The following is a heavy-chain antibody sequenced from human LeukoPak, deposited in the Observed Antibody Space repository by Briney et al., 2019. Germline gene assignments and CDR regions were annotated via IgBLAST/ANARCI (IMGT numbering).Heavy chain of an antibody. J-gene: IGHJ4*02. CDR3: ARVSGWYVFDY. CDR2: INSDGRNT. CDR1: GFTFSDYW. Sequence: PGGSLRLSCAASGFTFSDYWMHWVRQAPGKGLVWVSRINSDGRNTNYADSVKGRFTISRDNAKNTLYLQMNSLRAEDTAVYHCARVSGWYVFDYWGQGTLVTVSS. D-gene: IGHD6-19*01. V-gene: IGHV3-74*01.